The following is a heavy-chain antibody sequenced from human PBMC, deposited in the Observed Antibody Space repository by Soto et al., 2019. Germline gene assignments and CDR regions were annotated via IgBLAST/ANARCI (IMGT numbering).Heavy chain of an antibody. J-gene: IGHJ6*02. Sequence: ASVKVSCKASGYTFTSYGISWVRQAPGQGLEWMGWISAYNGNTNYAQKLQGRVTMTADTSTSTAYMELRSLRSDDTAVYYCARERDSSSLGLAGYYYYYGMVVWGPGTTVTVS. CDR3: ARERDSSSLGLAGYYYYYGMVV. CDR1: GYTFTSYG. CDR2: ISAYNGNT. V-gene: IGHV1-18*01. D-gene: IGHD6-13*01.